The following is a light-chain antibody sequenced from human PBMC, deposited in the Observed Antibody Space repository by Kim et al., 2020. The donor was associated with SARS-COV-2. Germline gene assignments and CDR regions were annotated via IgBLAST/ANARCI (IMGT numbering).Light chain of an antibody. V-gene: IGKV2-28*01. J-gene: IGKJ1*01. CDR2: LGS. CDR3: MQPLQTPWT. CDR1: QSLLHSNGFNY. Sequence: DIVMTQSPLSLPVTPGEPASISCRSSQSLLHSNGFNYLDWYLQKPGQSPQLLIALGSIRASGVPDRFSGSGSGTDFTVKISRVEAEDIGIYYCMQPLQTPWTFGQGTKVDIK.